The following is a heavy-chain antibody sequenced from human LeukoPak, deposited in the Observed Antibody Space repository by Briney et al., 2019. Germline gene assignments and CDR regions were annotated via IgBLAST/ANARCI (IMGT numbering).Heavy chain of an antibody. CDR1: GFTFDDYD. V-gene: IGHV3-20*04. J-gene: IGHJ1*01. CDR2: INWSGGST. CDR3: ATGYSSGWYFYFQH. Sequence: PGGSLRLSCAASGFTFDDYDMSWVRQAPGKGLEWVSGINWSGGSTGYADSVKGRFTISRDNAKNSLSLRMNSLSAEDTAVYYCATGYSSGWYFYFQHWGQGSLVSVSS. D-gene: IGHD6-19*01.